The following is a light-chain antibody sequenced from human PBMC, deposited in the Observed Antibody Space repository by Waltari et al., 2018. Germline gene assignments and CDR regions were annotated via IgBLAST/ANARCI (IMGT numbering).Light chain of an antibody. CDR1: TSAVRPYHS. V-gene: IGLV2-11*01. CDR3: CSYAGSSTWV. CDR2: DVT. Sequence: QSALTQPRPVSGSLVQSVTTACPARTSAVRPYHSVPWYPQHPGKAPQLLIYDVTKRPAGVPDRFGGSRSGDTASLTISGLLAEDESDYFCCSYAGSSTWVFGGGTRVTVL. J-gene: IGLJ3*02.